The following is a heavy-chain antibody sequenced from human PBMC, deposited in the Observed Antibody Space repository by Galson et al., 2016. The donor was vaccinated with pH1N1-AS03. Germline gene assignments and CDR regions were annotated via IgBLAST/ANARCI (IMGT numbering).Heavy chain of an antibody. V-gene: IGHV3-23*01. D-gene: IGHD6-19*01. CDR2: LSGTGLSA. J-gene: IGHJ4*02. CDR1: GFSLSRYA. CDR3: AKSMGVPGSGYNGALDF. Sequence: SLRLSCAASGFSLSRYAMIWVRQAPGKGLEWVSSLSGTGLSAYYADSVKGRFSISRDNSKSTVYLHLKGLRVEDTAVYYCAKSMGVPGSGYNGALDFWGQGTLVTVSS.